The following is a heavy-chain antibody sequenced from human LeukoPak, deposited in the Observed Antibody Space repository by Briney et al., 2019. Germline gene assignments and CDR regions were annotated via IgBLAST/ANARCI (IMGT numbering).Heavy chain of an antibody. V-gene: IGHV3-20*01. CDR3: ARVAPTYCYGSGSYPDY. D-gene: IGHD3-10*01. CDR2: INWNGGST. CDR1: GFTFDDYG. J-gene: IGHJ4*02. Sequence: PGGSLRLSCAASGFTFDDYGMSWVRQAPGKGLVWVSGINWNGGSTGYADSVKGRFTISRDNAKNSLYLQMNSLRAEDTALYHCARVAPTYCYGSGSYPDYWGQGTLVTVSS.